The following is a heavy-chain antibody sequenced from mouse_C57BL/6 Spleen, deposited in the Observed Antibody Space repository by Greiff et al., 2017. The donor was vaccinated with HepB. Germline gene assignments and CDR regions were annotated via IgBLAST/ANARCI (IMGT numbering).Heavy chain of an antibody. D-gene: IGHD1-1*01. Sequence: EVQVVESGGDLVKPGGSLKLSCAASGFTFSSYGMSWVRQTPDKRLEWIATISSGGSYTYYPDSVKGRFTISRDNAKNTLYLQMSSLKSEDTAMYYCARQDYYGHWYIDVWGTGTTVTVSS. CDR1: GFTFSSYG. CDR3: ARQDYYGHWYIDV. V-gene: IGHV5-6*01. J-gene: IGHJ1*03. CDR2: ISSGGSYT.